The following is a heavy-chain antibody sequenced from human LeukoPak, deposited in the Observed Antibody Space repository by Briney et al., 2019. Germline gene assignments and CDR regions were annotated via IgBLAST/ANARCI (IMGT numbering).Heavy chain of an antibody. CDR1: GGSISSYY. CDR2: IYTSGST. Sequence: PSETLSLTCTVSGGSISSYYWSWIRQPAGKGLEWIGRIYTSGSTNYNPSLKSRVTMSVDTSKNQFSLKLSSVTAADTAVYYCARSITMVRGVRSLAFDIWGQGTMVTVSS. CDR3: ARSITMVRGVRSLAFDI. V-gene: IGHV4-4*07. J-gene: IGHJ3*02. D-gene: IGHD3-10*01.